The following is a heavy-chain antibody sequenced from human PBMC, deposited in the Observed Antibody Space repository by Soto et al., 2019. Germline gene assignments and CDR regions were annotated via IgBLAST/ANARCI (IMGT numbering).Heavy chain of an antibody. Sequence: EVQLVESGGGLVQPGGSLRLSCAASGFTFSSYSMNWVRQAPGKGLEWVSYISSSSSTIYYADSVKGRFTISRDNGKKSLYLQMNSLRAEDTAVYYCARMTPIVVVPAATGQFDPWGQGTLVTVSS. CDR1: GFTFSSYS. CDR3: ARMTPIVVVPAATGQFDP. CDR2: ISSSSSTI. V-gene: IGHV3-48*01. D-gene: IGHD2-2*01. J-gene: IGHJ5*02.